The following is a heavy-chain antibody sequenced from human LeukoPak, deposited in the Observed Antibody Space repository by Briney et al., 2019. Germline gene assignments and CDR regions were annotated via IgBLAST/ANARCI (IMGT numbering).Heavy chain of an antibody. Sequence: GGSLRLSCAASGFTFSSYSMNWVRQAPGKGLEWVSSISSSSSYIYYADSVKGRFTISRDNAKNSLYLQMNSLRAEDTAVYYCARDRGYSSGVGGHYFDYWGQGTLVTVSS. J-gene: IGHJ4*02. V-gene: IGHV3-21*01. D-gene: IGHD6-19*01. CDR1: GFTFSSYS. CDR2: ISSSSSYI. CDR3: ARDRGYSSGVGGHYFDY.